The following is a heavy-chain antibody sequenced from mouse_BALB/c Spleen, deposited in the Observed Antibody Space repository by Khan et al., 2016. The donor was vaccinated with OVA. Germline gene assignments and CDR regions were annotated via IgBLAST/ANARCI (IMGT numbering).Heavy chain of an antibody. V-gene: IGHV2-4-1*01. CDR3: ARSSYMYAFTY. J-gene: IGHJ3*01. Sequence: QVQLKQSGPGLVQPSQSLSITCTVSGFSLTTYGVHWVRQSPEKGLEWLGLIWSGGNTDYNAAFISRLSISKDNSKSHVFFKMNSLQADDTAIYYCARSSYMYAFTYWGQGTLVTVSA. CDR1: GFSLTTYG. CDR2: IWSGGNT. D-gene: IGHD2-14*01.